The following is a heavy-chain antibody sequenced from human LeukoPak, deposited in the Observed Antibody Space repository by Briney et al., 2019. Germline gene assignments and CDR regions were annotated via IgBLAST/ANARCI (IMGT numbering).Heavy chain of an antibody. D-gene: IGHD5-12*01. CDR3: ARGGGYASPIGY. J-gene: IGHJ4*02. Sequence: KPSETLSLTCTLSVGSISTYSWSWIRQPPGKGLEWIGYIYHSGSTNYNPSLKSRVTISVDTSKNQFSLKLSSVTAADTAVYYCARGGGYASPIGYWGQGALVTVSS. CDR1: VGSISTYS. CDR2: IYHSGST. V-gene: IGHV4-59*01.